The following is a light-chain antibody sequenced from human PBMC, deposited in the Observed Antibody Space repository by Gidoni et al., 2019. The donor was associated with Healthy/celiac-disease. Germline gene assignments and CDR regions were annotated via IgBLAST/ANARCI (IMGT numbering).Light chain of an antibody. CDR3: QQYDNLPG. CDR1: QDISNY. J-gene: IGKJ4*01. V-gene: IGKV1-33*01. CDR2: DAS. Sequence: DIQMTPSQSSLSASVGDRVTITCQASQDISNYLNWYQQKPGKAPKLLIYDASNLETGVPSRFSGSGSGTDFTFTISSLQPEDIATYYCQQYDNLPGFGGGTKVEIK.